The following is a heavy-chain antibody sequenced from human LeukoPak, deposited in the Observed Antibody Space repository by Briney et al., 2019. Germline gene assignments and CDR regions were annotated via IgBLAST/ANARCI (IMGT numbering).Heavy chain of an antibody. D-gene: IGHD6-6*01. CDR3: ARDPEYSSSWSFNDY. J-gene: IGHJ4*02. V-gene: IGHV3-21*01. CDR2: ISSSSSYI. Sequence: GGSLRLSCAASGFTFSRNSMNWVRQAPGKGLEWVSSISSSSSYIYYADSVKGRFTISRDNAKNSLYLQMNSLRAEDTAVYYCARDPEYSSSWSFNDYWGQGTLVTVSS. CDR1: GFTFSRNS.